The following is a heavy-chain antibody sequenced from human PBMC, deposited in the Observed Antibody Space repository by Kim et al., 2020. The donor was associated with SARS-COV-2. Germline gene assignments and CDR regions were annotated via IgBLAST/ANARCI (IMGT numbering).Heavy chain of an antibody. CDR3: ARDLVPGDAYFDY. J-gene: IGHJ4*02. V-gene: IGHV3-72*01. D-gene: IGHD3-10*01. Sequence: YAASVKGRVTISRDDSKNSLYLQINSLKVEDTAVYFCARDLVPGDAYFDYCGQGVQVTVSS.